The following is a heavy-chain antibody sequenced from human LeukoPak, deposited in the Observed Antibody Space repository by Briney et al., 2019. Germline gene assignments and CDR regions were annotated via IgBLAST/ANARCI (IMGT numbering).Heavy chain of an antibody. CDR1: GFTFDDYA. Sequence: GGSLRLSCAASGFTFDDYAMHWVRQAPGKGLEWVSGISWNSGSIGYADSVKGRFTISRDSAKNSLYLQMNSLRAEDTALYYCAKDSSGNWNYGWFDPWGQGTLVTVSS. CDR3: AKDSSGNWNYGWFDP. V-gene: IGHV3-9*01. D-gene: IGHD1-7*01. J-gene: IGHJ5*02. CDR2: ISWNSGSI.